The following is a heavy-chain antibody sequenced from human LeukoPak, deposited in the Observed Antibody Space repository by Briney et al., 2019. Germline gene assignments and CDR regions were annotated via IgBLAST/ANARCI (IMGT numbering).Heavy chain of an antibody. CDR2: IIPIFGTA. V-gene: IGHV1-69*13. CDR1: GGTFSSYA. D-gene: IGHD3-10*01. CDR3: AREYGSGIIDY. J-gene: IGHJ4*02. Sequence: ASVRVSCKASGGTFSSYAISWVRQAPGQGLEWMGGIIPIFGTANYAQKFQGRVTITADESTSTAYMELSSLRSEDTAVYHCAREYGSGIIDYWGQGTLVTVSS.